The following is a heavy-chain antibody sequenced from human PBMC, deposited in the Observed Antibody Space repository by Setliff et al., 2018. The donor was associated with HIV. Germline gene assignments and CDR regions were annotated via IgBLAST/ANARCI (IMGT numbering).Heavy chain of an antibody. Sequence: GGSLRLSCAASGFTFSSYSMTWVRQAPGKGLEWVSSISSSSSYIYYADSVKGRFTISRDNAKNTLYLQMNSLRAEDTAVYYCARDLSYDYDRSSDTFDYWGQGTLVTVSS. CDR3: ARDLSYDYDRSSDTFDY. V-gene: IGHV3-21*01. J-gene: IGHJ4*02. D-gene: IGHD3-22*01. CDR1: GFTFSSYS. CDR2: ISSSSSYI.